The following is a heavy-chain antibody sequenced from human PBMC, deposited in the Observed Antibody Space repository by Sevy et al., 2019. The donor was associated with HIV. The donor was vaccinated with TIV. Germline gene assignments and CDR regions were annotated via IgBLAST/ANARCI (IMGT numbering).Heavy chain of an antibody. Sequence: GSLRLSCVASGFTFSNAWMSWVRQAPGKGLEWVGRIKSKTDGGTTDYAAPVKGRLTISRDDSKNMPYPQMNSLKTEDPAAYYCTAIVVVPAELWGQGTLVTVSS. CDR3: TAIVVVPAEL. J-gene: IGHJ4*02. D-gene: IGHD2-2*01. CDR2: IKSKTDGGTT. V-gene: IGHV3-15*01. CDR1: GFTFSNAW.